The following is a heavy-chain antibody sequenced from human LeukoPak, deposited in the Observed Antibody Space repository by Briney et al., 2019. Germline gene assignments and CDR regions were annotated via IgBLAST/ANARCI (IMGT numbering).Heavy chain of an antibody. CDR3: ARDTNGDSDY. D-gene: IGHD4-17*01. CDR1: GFSFSNHS. CDR2: TSGSSNII. Sequence: SGGSLRLSCAASGFSFSNHSMNWVRQAPGKGLEWVSYTSGSSNIIYHANSVKGRFTISRDNAKNSLFLQMSGLRADDTAVYYCARDTNGDSDYWGQGTLVTVSS. J-gene: IGHJ4*02. V-gene: IGHV3-48*01.